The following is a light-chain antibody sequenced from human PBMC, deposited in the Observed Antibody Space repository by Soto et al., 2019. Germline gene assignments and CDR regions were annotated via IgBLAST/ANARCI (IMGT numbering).Light chain of an antibody. CDR2: DVN. CDR3: SSYTGSSTLV. CDR1: SGDIGGYNY. V-gene: IGLV2-14*01. J-gene: IGLJ3*02. Sequence: QSALTQPASVSGSPGQSITISCTGTSGDIGGYNYVSWYQQHPGKAPKLMIFDVNSRPSGVSIRFSGSKSGNTASLTISGLQAEDEADYYCSSYTGSSTLVFGGGTQLTV.